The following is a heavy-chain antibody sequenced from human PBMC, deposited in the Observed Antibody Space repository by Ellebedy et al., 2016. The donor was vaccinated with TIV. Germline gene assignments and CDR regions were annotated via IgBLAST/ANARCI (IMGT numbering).Heavy chain of an antibody. Sequence: GSLRLXXTVSGGPVSSSSEYWGWIRQPPGKGLEWIGTIYYTGTTYYSPSLRSRVNISVDTPNNQVSLKLSSVTAADTALYYCARQVNWNDDPYYYYFMDVWGRGTTVTVSS. CDR1: GGPVSSSSEY. V-gene: IGHV4-39*01. CDR3: ARQVNWNDDPYYYYFMDV. CDR2: IYYTGTT. D-gene: IGHD1-1*01. J-gene: IGHJ6*03.